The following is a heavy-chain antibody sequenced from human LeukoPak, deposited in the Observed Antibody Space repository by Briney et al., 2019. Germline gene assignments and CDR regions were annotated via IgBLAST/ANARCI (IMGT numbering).Heavy chain of an antibody. Sequence: GGSLRLSCAASGFIFKTYCMSWVRQAPGKGLERLSYITSNSNDKYYADSVKGRFTISRDNAKDSLHLQMDSLRDEDTAVYYCARYYDRSGFYRDAFDLWGQGTMVTVSS. CDR2: ITSNSNDK. J-gene: IGHJ3*01. D-gene: IGHD3-22*01. CDR1: GFIFKTYC. V-gene: IGHV3-48*02. CDR3: ARYYDRSGFYRDAFDL.